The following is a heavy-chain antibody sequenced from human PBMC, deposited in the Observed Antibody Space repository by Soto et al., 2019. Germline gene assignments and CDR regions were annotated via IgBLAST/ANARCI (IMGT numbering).Heavy chain of an antibody. J-gene: IGHJ5*02. Sequence: EVLLVESGGGLVKPGGSLRLSCAASGFTFSSYSMNWVRQAPGKGLEWASSISSSSSFIYYADSLKGRFTISRDNAKNSLYLQMNSLRAEDTAVYYCARDLHDYVSLRFDPRGQGTLVTVSS. CDR1: GFTFSSYS. V-gene: IGHV3-21*01. D-gene: IGHD3-16*01. CDR3: ARDLHDYVSLRFDP. CDR2: ISSSSSFI.